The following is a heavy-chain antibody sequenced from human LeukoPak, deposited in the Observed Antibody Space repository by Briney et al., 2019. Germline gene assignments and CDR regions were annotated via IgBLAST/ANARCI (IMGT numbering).Heavy chain of an antibody. J-gene: IGHJ4*02. CDR2: IKQDGSEK. V-gene: IGHV3-7*03. CDR3: ARDGLPFDY. CDR1: GFTFSSYS. Sequence: PGGSLRLSCAASGFTFSSYSMNWVRQAPGKGLEWVANIKQDGSEKYYVDTVKGRFTISRDNAKKSLYLQMNSLRAEDTAVYYCARDGLPFDYWGQGTLVTVSS.